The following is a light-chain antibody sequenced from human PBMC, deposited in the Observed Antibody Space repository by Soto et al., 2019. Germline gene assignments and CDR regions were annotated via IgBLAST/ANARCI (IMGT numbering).Light chain of an antibody. Sequence: EIVMTQSPATLSVSPGERATLSCRASQSVSSNLAWHQQKPGQAPRILMYDASTRATGIPARFSGSGSGTEFTLTSSGLQSEDFAVYYWQQYHKWPVAFGQGTRVEI. CDR3: QQYHKWPVA. V-gene: IGKV3-15*01. CDR2: DAS. J-gene: IGKJ5*01. CDR1: QSVSSN.